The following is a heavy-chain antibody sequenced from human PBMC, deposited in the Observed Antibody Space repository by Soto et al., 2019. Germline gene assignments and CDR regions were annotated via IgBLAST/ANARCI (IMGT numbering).Heavy chain of an antibody. CDR2: IIPIFGTA. CDR3: ARDSDQAGAAGHYYYDGMDV. D-gene: IGHD6-19*01. Sequence: QVQLVQSGAEVKKPGSSVKVSCKASGGTFSSYAISWVRQAPGQGLEWMGGIIPIFGTANYAQKFQGRVTITADESTSTAYMELSSLRSEDTAVYYCARDSDQAGAAGHYYYDGMDVWGQGTTVTVSS. V-gene: IGHV1-69*01. CDR1: GGTFSSYA. J-gene: IGHJ6*02.